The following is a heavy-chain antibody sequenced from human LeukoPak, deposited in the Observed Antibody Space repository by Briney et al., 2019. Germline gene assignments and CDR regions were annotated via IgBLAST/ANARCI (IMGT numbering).Heavy chain of an antibody. D-gene: IGHD4-17*01. V-gene: IGHV1-46*01. Sequence: GASVKVSCKTSGYTFINYGINWVRQAPGQGLEWMGIINPSGGSTSYAQKFQGRVTMTRDTSTSTVYMELSSLRSEDTAVYYCAREGTDGMTTVTYWGQGTLVTVSS. CDR1: GYTFINYG. CDR2: INPSGGST. CDR3: AREGTDGMTTVTY. J-gene: IGHJ4*02.